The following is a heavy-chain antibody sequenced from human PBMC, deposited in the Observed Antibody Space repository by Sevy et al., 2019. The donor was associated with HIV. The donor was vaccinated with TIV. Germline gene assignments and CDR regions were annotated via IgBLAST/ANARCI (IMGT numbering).Heavy chain of an antibody. CDR2: INPSGGST. D-gene: IGHD3-22*01. J-gene: IGHJ4*02. CDR1: GYTFTNYY. Sequence: ASVKVSCKASGYTFTNYYMHWVRQAPGQGLEWMGIINPSGGSTSYAQKFQGRVTMTRDTSTSTVYMELSSLRSEDTAVYYCARAKYYYDSSGYYYVSYFDYWGQGTLVTVSS. V-gene: IGHV1-46*01. CDR3: ARAKYYYDSSGYYYVSYFDY.